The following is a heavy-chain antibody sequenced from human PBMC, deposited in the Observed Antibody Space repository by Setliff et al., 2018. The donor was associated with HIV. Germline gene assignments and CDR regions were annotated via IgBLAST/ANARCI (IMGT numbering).Heavy chain of an antibody. CDR3: ARVQMAYAAFDV. CDR1: GASVSIYF. V-gene: IGHV4-59*02. CDR2: IYFTGSS. J-gene: IGHJ3*01. Sequence: SETLSLTCNVSGASVSIYFWVWIRQPAGKTLEWIGSIYFTGSSDNNPSLKSRVTLSVDTSKHQFSLKLSSVTTADTAVYYCARVQMAYAAFDVWGQGTMVTVSS. D-gene: IGHD4-17*01.